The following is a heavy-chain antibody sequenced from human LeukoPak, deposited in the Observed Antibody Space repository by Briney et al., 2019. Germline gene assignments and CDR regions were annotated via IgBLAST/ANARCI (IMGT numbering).Heavy chain of an antibody. Sequence: PGRSLRLSCAASGFTFSSYSMNWVRQAPGKGLEWVSSISSSSSYIYYADSVKGRFTISRDNAKNSLYLQMNSLRAEDTAVYYCARISSYYYDSSGYLDYWGQGTLVTVSS. CDR2: ISSSSSYI. CDR3: ARISSYYYDSSGYLDY. V-gene: IGHV3-21*01. D-gene: IGHD3-22*01. J-gene: IGHJ4*02. CDR1: GFTFSSYS.